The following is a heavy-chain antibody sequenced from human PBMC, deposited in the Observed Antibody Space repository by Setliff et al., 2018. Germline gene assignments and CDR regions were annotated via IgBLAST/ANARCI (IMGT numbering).Heavy chain of an antibody. J-gene: IGHJ4*02. CDR3: AIFPGPMVPTTP. Sequence: GGSLRLSCAASGFTFSSYGMHWVRQAPGKGLEWVASIRDDGTNTYYTESVKARFAISRDNSKNTLYLRMNSLRVEDTAVYYCAIFPGPMVPTTPGGQGTTVTVSS. V-gene: IGHV3-30*02. D-gene: IGHD2-15*01. CDR1: GFTFSSYG. CDR2: IRDDGTNT.